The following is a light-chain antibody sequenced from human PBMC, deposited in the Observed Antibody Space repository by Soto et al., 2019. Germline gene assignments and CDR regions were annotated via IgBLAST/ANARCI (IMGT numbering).Light chain of an antibody. CDR3: QQYNNWPPWT. J-gene: IGKJ1*01. V-gene: IGKV3-15*01. Sequence: EIVMTQSPATLSVSPGESATLSCRASQSVSSNLAWYQQKPGQAPRLLIYGASTRATGIPARFSGSGSGTEFILTISSLQSEDFAVYYCQQYNNWPPWTFGQGTKVEIK. CDR1: QSVSSN. CDR2: GAS.